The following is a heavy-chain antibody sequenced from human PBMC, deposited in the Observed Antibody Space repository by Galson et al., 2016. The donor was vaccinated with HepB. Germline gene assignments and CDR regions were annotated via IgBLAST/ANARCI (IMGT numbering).Heavy chain of an antibody. V-gene: IGHV3-53*01. D-gene: IGHD2-15*01. CDR3: AKDVGYCSGGTCSIDAFDI. Sequence: SLRLSCAASGFTVSSNYMSWVRQAPGKGLEWVSIIHSGGTTYYADSVKGRFTISKDNSKNTLYLQMNSLRDEDTAVYYCAKDVGYCSGGTCSIDAFDIWGQGTMVTVSS. CDR2: IHSGGTT. J-gene: IGHJ3*02. CDR1: GFTVSSNY.